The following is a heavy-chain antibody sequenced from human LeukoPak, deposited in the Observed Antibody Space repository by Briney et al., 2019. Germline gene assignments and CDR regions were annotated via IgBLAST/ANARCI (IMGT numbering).Heavy chain of an antibody. CDR3: AKDVRDIVVLIDTYMY. Sequence: GGSLRLSCVASGFMFNKYGMSWVRQAPGKGLEWVSVISGGGGRTYYGDSVKGRFTISRDNSKNTVYLQMNSLRAEDTAVYYCAKDVRDIVVLIDTYMYWGQGTLVTVSS. J-gene: IGHJ4*02. CDR2: ISGGGGRT. V-gene: IGHV3-23*01. D-gene: IGHD2-21*01. CDR1: GFMFNKYG.